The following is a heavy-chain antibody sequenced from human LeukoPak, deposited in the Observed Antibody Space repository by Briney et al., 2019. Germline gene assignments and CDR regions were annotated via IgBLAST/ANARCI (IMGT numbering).Heavy chain of an antibody. J-gene: IGHJ2*01. CDR3: ARLRGYSYGPGLWYFDL. D-gene: IGHD5-18*01. CDR2: IYYTGST. CDR1: GGSISSSSYY. Sequence: SETLSLTCTVSGGSISSSSYYWGWIRQPPGQGLEWIGSIYYTGSTYYNPSLKSRVTISVDTSKSQFSLKLSSVTAADTAVYYCARLRGYSYGPGLWYFDLWGRDTLVTVSS. V-gene: IGHV4-39*01.